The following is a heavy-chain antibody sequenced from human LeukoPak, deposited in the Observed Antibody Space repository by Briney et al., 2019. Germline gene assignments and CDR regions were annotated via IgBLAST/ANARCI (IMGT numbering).Heavy chain of an antibody. CDR1: GFTFSGDA. J-gene: IGHJ4*02. CDR3: ATYQWLKDY. D-gene: IGHD3-22*01. CDR2: ISTSGTKT. Sequence: GGSLRLSCAASGFTFSGDAMNWVRQAPGKGLEWVSSISTSGTKTYYAESVKGRFTVSRDNSQNTLYLEMNNLRAEDTAIYYCATYQWLKDYWGQGTLVTVSS. V-gene: IGHV3-23*01.